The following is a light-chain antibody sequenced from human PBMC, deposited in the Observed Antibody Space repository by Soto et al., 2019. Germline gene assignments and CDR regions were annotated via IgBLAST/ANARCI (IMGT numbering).Light chain of an antibody. CDR2: GAS. Sequence: EIVLTQSPGTLSLSPGERATLSCRASQSVSRSSLAWYQQRPGQAPRLLIFGASSRADGIPDRFSGSGSATDFTLTISRLEPEDSAVYYCQQYGDPPPYSFGQGTKLEI. CDR1: QSVSRSS. J-gene: IGKJ2*03. CDR3: QQYGDPPPYS. V-gene: IGKV3-20*01.